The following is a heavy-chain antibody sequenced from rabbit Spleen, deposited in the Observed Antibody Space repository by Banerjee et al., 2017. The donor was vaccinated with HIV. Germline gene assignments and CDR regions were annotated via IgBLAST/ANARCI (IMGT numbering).Heavy chain of an antibody. CDR1: GFTISSTYY. D-gene: IGHD8-1*01. J-gene: IGHJ4*01. CDR3: AREVSSYFPL. Sequence: QSLEESGGDLVKPEGSLTLTCKGSGFTISSTYYICWVRQAPGKGLEWVGCIYGGSSGRTYYASWAKGRFTISKTSSTAVTLQMTSLTAADTATYFCAREVSSYFPLWGPGTLVTVS. CDR2: IYGGSSGRT. V-gene: IGHV1S40*01.